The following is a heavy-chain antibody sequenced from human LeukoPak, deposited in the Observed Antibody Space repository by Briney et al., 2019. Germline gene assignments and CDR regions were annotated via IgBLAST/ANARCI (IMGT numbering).Heavy chain of an antibody. Sequence: SETLSLTCTVSGGSISSYYWGWIRQPPGKGLEWIGSIYHSGSTYYNPSLKSRVTISVDTSKNQFSLKLSSVTAADTAVYYCARTSWDGFDYWGQGTLVTVSS. CDR3: ARTSWDGFDY. CDR2: IYHSGST. CDR1: GGSISSYY. J-gene: IGHJ4*02. D-gene: IGHD1-26*01. V-gene: IGHV4-38-2*02.